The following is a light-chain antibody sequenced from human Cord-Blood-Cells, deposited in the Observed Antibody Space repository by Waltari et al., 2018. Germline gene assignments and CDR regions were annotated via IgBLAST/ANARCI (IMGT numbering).Light chain of an antibody. J-gene: IGKJ1*01. V-gene: IGKV1-39*01. CDR2: AAS. CDR3: QESYSTPRGGT. CDR1: QSISSY. Sequence: DIQMTQSPSSLSAAVGDRVAITCRESQSISSYLNWYQQKPGKAPNLLIYAASSLQSGVPSRFSCSGSGTDFTVTISSLQPEDFATDDCQESYSTPRGGTFVQGTKVEIK.